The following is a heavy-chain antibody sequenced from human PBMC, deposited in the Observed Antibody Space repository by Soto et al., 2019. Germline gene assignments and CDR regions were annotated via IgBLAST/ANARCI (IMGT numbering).Heavy chain of an antibody. V-gene: IGHV4-59*02. D-gene: IGHD3-3*01. J-gene: IGHJ6*02. Sequence: SESLSLACTVSGGSVCSYYGTWIRQPPGKGLEWIGYVFYTGRANYNASLKSRVSISLDTSNYQFSLKLSSVTAADTAVYYCARDGDGRMTTNPYYYTGMDVWGPGTTVTSP. CDR2: VFYTGRA. CDR3: ARDGDGRMTTNPYYYTGMDV. CDR1: GGSVCSYY.